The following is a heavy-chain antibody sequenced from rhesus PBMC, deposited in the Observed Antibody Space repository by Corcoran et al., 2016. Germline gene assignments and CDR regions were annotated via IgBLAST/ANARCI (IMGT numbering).Heavy chain of an antibody. V-gene: IGHV4-169*02. Sequence: QLQLQESGPGLVKPSETLSVTCAVSGGSISSSYWSWIRQAPGKGLEWIGYIYGSGRSTNYNPSLKSRVTISKDASKNQFSLKLSCVTAADTAVYYCAREWGNGNYGLDSWGQGVVVTVSS. CDR3: AREWGNGNYGLDS. CDR2: IYGSGRST. CDR1: GGSISSSY. J-gene: IGHJ6*01. D-gene: IGHD1-14*01.